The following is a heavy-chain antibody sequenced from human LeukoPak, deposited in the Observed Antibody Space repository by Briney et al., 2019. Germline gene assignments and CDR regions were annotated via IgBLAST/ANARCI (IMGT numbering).Heavy chain of an antibody. J-gene: IGHJ5*02. D-gene: IGHD6-13*01. Sequence: GGSLRLSCAASGFTFSSYSMNWVRQAPGKGLEWVSYISSSSSYIYYADSVKGRFTISRDNAKNSLYLQMNSLRAEDTAVYYCARDHSSWYDHNWFDPWGQGTLVTVSS. CDR3: ARDHSSWYDHNWFDP. CDR2: ISSSSSYI. CDR1: GFTFSSYS. V-gene: IGHV3-21*05.